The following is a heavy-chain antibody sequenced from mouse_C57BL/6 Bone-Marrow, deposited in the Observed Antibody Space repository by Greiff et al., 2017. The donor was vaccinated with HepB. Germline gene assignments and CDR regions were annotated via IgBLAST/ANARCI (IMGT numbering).Heavy chain of an antibody. CDR3: STIYYCNPYYFDY. V-gene: IGHV14-3*01. D-gene: IGHD2-1*01. CDR1: GFNIKNTY. J-gene: IGHJ2*01. Sequence: VQLQQSVAELVRPGASVKLSCTASGFNIKNTYMHWVKQRPEQGLEWIGRIDPANGNTKYAPKFQGKATITADTSSNTAYLQLSSLTSEDTAIYYCSTIYYCNPYYFDYWGQGTTLTVSS. CDR2: IDPANGNT.